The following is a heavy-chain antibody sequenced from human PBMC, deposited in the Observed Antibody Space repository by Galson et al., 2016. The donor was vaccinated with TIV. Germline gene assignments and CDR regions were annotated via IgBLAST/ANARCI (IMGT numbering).Heavy chain of an antibody. CDR3: ATVAWVPGLSLDN. D-gene: IGHD1-26*01. J-gene: IGHJ4*02. V-gene: IGHV1-24*01. CDR1: GYSLTEVV. CDR2: FDPEVGRT. Sequence: SVKVSCKVSGYSLTEVVMHWVRQAPGKGLEWMGGFDPEVGRTIYAQKLQGRVPMTADTSTDTAYMELGSLRFEDTAVYYCATVAWVPGLSLDNWGQGTLVTVSS.